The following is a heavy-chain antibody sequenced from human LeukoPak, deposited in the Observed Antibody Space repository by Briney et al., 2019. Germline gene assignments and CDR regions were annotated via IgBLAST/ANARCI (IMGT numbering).Heavy chain of an antibody. Sequence: PSETLSLTCTVSGGSISSYYWSWIRQHPGKGLEWIGYIYYSGSTYYNPSLKSRVTISVDTSKNQFSLKLSSVTAADTAVYYCARGSITMIVVADYWGQGTLVTVSS. V-gene: IGHV4-59*06. CDR3: ARGSITMIVVADY. D-gene: IGHD3-22*01. CDR2: IYYSGST. CDR1: GGSISSYY. J-gene: IGHJ4*02.